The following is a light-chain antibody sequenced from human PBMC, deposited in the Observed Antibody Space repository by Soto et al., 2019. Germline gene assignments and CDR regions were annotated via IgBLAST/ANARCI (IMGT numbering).Light chain of an antibody. Sequence: DIQMTQSPSILSASVGDRVTITCRASQSISSWLAWYQQKPGKAPKVLIYDASTLESGVPSRSSGSGSGTEFTLTISSLAPDDFATYCCQQYNSFWTFGPGPKVDIK. CDR1: QSISSW. CDR2: DAS. V-gene: IGKV1-5*01. J-gene: IGKJ1*01. CDR3: QQYNSFWT.